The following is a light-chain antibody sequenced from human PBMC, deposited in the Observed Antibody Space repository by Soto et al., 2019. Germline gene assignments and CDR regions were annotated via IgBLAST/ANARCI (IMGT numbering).Light chain of an antibody. J-gene: IGKJ3*01. CDR3: QQRSNWPQFT. Sequence: EIVLTQSPATLSLSPRERATLSCRASQRVSSYLAWYQQKPGQAPRLLIYDASNWATGIPARFSGSGSGTDFTLTISSLEPEDFAVYYCQQRSNWPQFTFGPGTKVDIK. CDR1: QRVSSY. CDR2: DAS. V-gene: IGKV3-11*01.